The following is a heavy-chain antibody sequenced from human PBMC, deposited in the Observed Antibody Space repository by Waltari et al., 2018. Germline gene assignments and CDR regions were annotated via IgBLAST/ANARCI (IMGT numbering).Heavy chain of an antibody. CDR3: ARGRKYDFVFNDY. D-gene: IGHD3-3*01. J-gene: IGHJ4*02. V-gene: IGHV3-7*01. CDR1: GFTFSSYW. Sequence: EVQLVESGGGLVQPGGSLRLPCAASGFTFSSYWMSWVRRAPGKGLEWVANIKQDGSEKYYVDSVKGRFTISRDNAKNSLYLQMNSLRAEDTAVYYCARGRKYDFVFNDYWGQGTLVTVSS. CDR2: IKQDGSEK.